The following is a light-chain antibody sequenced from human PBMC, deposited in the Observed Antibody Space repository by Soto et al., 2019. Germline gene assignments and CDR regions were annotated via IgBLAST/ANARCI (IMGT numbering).Light chain of an antibody. J-gene: IGLJ2*01. Sequence: QSVLTQPASVSGSPGQSIAISCTGSSSDIGAYYYVSWYQHHPGKAPKLIIYDVTSRPSGVSSRFSGAKSGNSASLIISGLQPEDEADYFCASYTDYNPLVIFGGGTKLTVL. CDR1: SSDIGAYYY. V-gene: IGLV2-14*01. CDR2: DVT. CDR3: ASYTDYNPLVI.